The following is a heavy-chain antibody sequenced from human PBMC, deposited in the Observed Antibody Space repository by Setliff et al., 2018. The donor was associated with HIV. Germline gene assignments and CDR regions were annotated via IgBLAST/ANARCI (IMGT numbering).Heavy chain of an antibody. CDR1: GFTFSSYS. CDR3: AKGVKFLDP. Sequence: PGGSLRLSCAASGFTFSSYSMSWVRQAPGKGLEWVSGVNWHGSSTGYADSVKGRFVISRDNSNNIVFLQMNSLLAEDTAVYYCAKGVKFLDPWGQGTLVTVSS. V-gene: IGHV3-20*04. J-gene: IGHJ5*02. CDR2: VNWHGSST. D-gene: IGHD2-21*01.